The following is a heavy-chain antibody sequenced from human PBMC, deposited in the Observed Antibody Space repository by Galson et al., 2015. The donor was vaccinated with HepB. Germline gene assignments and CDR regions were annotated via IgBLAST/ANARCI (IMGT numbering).Heavy chain of an antibody. Sequence: SVKVSCKASGYTFTSYGISWVRQAPGQGLEWMGWISAYNGNTNYAQKLQGRVTMTTDTSTSTAYMELRSLRSDDTAVYYCARVAFRGSGSYSYFDYWGQGTLVTVSS. J-gene: IGHJ4*02. D-gene: IGHD1-26*01. CDR1: GYTFTSYG. CDR2: ISAYNGNT. V-gene: IGHV1-18*01. CDR3: ARVAFRGSGSYSYFDY.